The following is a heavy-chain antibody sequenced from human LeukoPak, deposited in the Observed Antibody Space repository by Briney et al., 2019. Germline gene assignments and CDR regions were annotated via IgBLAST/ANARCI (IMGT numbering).Heavy chain of an antibody. J-gene: IGHJ4*02. CDR3: ARSDNYDSSYDY. CDR2: ISSSGSTI. CDR1: GFTFSDYY. V-gene: IGHV3-11*01. D-gene: IGHD3-22*01. Sequence: GGSLRLSCAASGFTFSDYYMSWIRQAPGKGLEWVPYISSSGSTIYYADSVKGRFTISRDNAKNSLYLQMNSLRAEDTAVYYCARSDNYDSSYDYWGQGTLVTVSS.